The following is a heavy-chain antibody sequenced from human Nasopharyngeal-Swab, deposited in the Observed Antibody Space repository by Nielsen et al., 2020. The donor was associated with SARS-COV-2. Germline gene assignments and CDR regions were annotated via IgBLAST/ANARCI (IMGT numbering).Heavy chain of an antibody. V-gene: IGHV1-18*01. J-gene: IGHJ6*02. Sequence: SVKVSCKATGYTFTSYGISWVRQAPGQGLEWMGWISAYNGNTNYAQKLQGRVTMTTDTSTSTAYMELRSLRSDDTAVYYCARDEGITMVRGVIIPYYYGMDVWGQGTTVTVSS. CDR1: GYTFTSYG. CDR3: ARDEGITMVRGVIIPYYYGMDV. CDR2: ISAYNGNT. D-gene: IGHD3-10*01.